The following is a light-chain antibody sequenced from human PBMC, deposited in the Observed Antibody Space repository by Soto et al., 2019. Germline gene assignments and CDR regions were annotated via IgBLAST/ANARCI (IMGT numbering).Light chain of an antibody. V-gene: IGKV1-9*01. CDR2: AAS. Sequence: GDRVTITCRTSQDISSYLAWYQQKPGKAPQLLISAASTLQSGVPSRFSGSGSGTEFTLTISSLQPEDFATYYCQQLKSYPLSFGGGTKLEIK. CDR1: QDISSY. CDR3: QQLKSYPLS. J-gene: IGKJ4*01.